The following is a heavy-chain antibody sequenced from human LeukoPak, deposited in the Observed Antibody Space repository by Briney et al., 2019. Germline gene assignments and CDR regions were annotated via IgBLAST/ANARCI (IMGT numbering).Heavy chain of an antibody. J-gene: IGHJ4*02. CDR1: RFTFSSYA. Sequence: GGSLRLSCAASRFTFSSYAKSWVRQAPGKGLEWVSAISGSGGVTYYADSVKGRFTISRDNSNNTLYLQMNSLRAEDTAVYYCAKDPDCTSGVCYTFFDYWGQGTLVTVSS. CDR2: ISGSGGVT. V-gene: IGHV3-23*01. CDR3: AKDPDCTSGVCYTFFDY. D-gene: IGHD2-8*01.